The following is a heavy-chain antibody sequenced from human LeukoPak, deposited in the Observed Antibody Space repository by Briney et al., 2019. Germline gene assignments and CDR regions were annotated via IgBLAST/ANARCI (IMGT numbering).Heavy chain of an antibody. J-gene: IGHJ4*02. Sequence: PGGSLRLSCAASGFTFSNYWMSWVRQAPGKGLEWVSAISGSGGSTSYADSVKGRFTISRDNPKNTLYMQMNSLRAEDTAVYYCAKGAASDVVVVTAAGLVDYWGQGTLVTVSS. CDR3: AKGAASDVVVVTAAGLVDY. V-gene: IGHV3-23*01. CDR2: ISGSGGST. D-gene: IGHD2-2*01. CDR1: GFTFSNYW.